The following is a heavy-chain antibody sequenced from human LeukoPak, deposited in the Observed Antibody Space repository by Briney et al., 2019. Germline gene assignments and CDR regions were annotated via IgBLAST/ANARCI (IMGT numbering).Heavy chain of an antibody. V-gene: IGHV1-46*01. D-gene: IGHD3-10*01. J-gene: IGHJ6*03. CDR3: ARGKALTVSPTMVRGVMGRNGCYMDV. CDR1: GYTFTSYY. Sequence: GASVKVSCKASGYTFTSYYMHWVRQAPGQGLEWMGIINPSGGSTSYAQKFQGRVTMTRDTSTSTVYMELSSLRSEDTAVYYCARGKALTVSPTMVRGVMGRNGCYMDVWGKGTTVTISS. CDR2: INPSGGST.